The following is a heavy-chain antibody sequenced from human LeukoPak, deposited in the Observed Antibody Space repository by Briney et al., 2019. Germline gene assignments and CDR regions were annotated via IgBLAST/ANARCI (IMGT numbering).Heavy chain of an antibody. D-gene: IGHD3-16*01. V-gene: IGHV1-69*04. CDR3: ARVGIMITFGGVIIDY. CDR1: GGTFSSYA. J-gene: IGHJ4*02. Sequence: GASVKVSCKASGGTFSSYAISWVRQAPGQGLEWMGRIIPILGIANYAQKFQGRVAITADKSTSTAYMELSSLRSEDTAVYYCARVGIMITFGGVIIDYWGQGTLVTVSS. CDR2: IIPILGIA.